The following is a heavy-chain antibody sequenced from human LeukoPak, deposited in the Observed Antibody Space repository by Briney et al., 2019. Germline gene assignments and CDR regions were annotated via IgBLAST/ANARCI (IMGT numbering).Heavy chain of an antibody. D-gene: IGHD4-17*01. CDR3: ARDAPGRNYGDYRELDY. Sequence: ASVKVSCKASGYTFTGYYMHWVRQAPGQGLEWMGWINPNSGGTNYAQKFQGRVTMTRDTSISTAYMELSRLRSDDTAVYYCARDAPGRNYGDYRELDYWGQGTLVTVSS. CDR2: INPNSGGT. J-gene: IGHJ4*02. V-gene: IGHV1-2*02. CDR1: GYTFTGYY.